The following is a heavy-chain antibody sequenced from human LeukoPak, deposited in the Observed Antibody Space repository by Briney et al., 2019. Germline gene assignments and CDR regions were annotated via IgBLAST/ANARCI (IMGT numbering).Heavy chain of an antibody. Sequence: RGSLRLSCAASGFTFSSYSMNWVRQAPGKGLEWVSYISSSSSTIYYADSVKGRFTISRDNAKNSLYLQMNSLRAEDTAVYYCARSNQWELLQLDYWGQGTLVTVSS. D-gene: IGHD1-26*01. J-gene: IGHJ4*02. CDR2: ISSSSSTI. CDR1: GFTFSSYS. V-gene: IGHV3-48*01. CDR3: ARSNQWELLQLDY.